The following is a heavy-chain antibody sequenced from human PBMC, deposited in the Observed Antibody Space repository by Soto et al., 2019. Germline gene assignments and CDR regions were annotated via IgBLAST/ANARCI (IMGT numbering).Heavy chain of an antibody. CDR2: IYYSGST. CDR3: AGEGTGDSSGYYYEGVMNYGMDV. Sequence: SETLSLTCTVSGRSISSGDYYWSWIRQPPGKGLEWIGYIYYSGSTYYNPSLKSRVTISVDTSKNQFSLKLSSVTAADTAVYYCAGEGTGDSSGYYYEGVMNYGMDVWGQGTTVTVSS. D-gene: IGHD3-22*01. V-gene: IGHV4-30-4*01. J-gene: IGHJ6*02. CDR1: GRSISSGDYY.